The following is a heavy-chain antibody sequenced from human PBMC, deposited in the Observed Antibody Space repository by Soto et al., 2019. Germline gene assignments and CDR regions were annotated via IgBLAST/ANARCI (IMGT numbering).Heavy chain of an antibody. D-gene: IGHD4-17*01. CDR3: AHSLPASNYGDYVPITSFAY. Sequence: QITLKESGTSLAKPTQTLTLTCTFSGFSLSTSGVGLGWIRQPPGKTLEWLALLYWDDDKRYSPSLKRRLTITKDTSKTKVLLTMPTMDLVDTPTYYCAHSLPASNYGDYVPITSFAYWGQGALVSASS. CDR2: LYWDDDK. V-gene: IGHV2-5*02. J-gene: IGHJ4*02. CDR1: GFSLSTSGVG.